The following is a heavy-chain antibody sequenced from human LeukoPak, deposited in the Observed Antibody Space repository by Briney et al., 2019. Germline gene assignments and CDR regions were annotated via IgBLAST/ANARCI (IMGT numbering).Heavy chain of an antibody. CDR1: GFTFSSYS. J-gene: IGHJ4*02. D-gene: IGHD2-21*02. CDR2: ISSSSSYI. V-gene: IGHV3-21*01. Sequence: PGGSLRLSCAASGFTFSSYSMNWVRQAPGKGLEWVSSISSSSSYIYYADSAKGRFTISRDNAKNSLYLQMNSLRAEDTAVYYCARAPDRYCGGDCYYDYWGQGTLVTVSS. CDR3: ARAPDRYCGGDCYYDY.